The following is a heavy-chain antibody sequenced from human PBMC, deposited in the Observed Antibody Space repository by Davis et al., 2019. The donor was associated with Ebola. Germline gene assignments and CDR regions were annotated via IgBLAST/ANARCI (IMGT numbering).Heavy chain of an antibody. V-gene: IGHV3-21*01. CDR1: GFTVSSNY. CDR2: ISSSSSYI. J-gene: IGHJ6*02. Sequence: GGSLRLSCAASGFTVSSNYMSWVRQAPGKGLEWVSSISSSSSYIYYADSVKGRFTISRDNAKNSLYLQMNSLRAEDTAVYYCAREGRIAARHYERMEYYYYGMDVWGQGTTVTVSS. CDR3: AREGRIAARHYERMEYYYYGMDV. D-gene: IGHD6-6*01.